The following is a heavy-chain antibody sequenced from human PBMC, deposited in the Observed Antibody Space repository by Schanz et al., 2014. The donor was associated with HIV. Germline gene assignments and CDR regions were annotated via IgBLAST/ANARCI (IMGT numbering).Heavy chain of an antibody. Sequence: QVQLVESGGGVVQPGRSLRLSCAASGFTFSTNDMHWVRQVPGKGLEWVAVISHNGNNDYYAESVKGQVTISRDNSKNTLYLQMNNLKTEDTAVYYCAKAGLFFGQLWLGFFDYWGQGAQVTVSS. CDR2: ISHNGNND. CDR3: AKAGLFFGQLWLGFFDY. D-gene: IGHD5-18*01. CDR1: GFTFSTND. J-gene: IGHJ4*02. V-gene: IGHV3-30*18.